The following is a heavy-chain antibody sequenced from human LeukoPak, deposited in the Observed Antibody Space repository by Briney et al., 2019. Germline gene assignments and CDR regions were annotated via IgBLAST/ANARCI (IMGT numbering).Heavy chain of an antibody. CDR1: GLTFSSYW. V-gene: IGHV3-7*01. CDR3: ARDYDSSGYYSFDS. CDR2: IKQDGSEK. Sequence: GGSLRLSCAASGLTFSSYWMSWVRQAPGKGLEWVANIKQDGSEKYYVDSVKGRFTISRDNAKNSLYLQMNSLRAEDTAVYYCARDYDSSGYYSFDSWGQGTLVTVSS. J-gene: IGHJ4*02. D-gene: IGHD3-22*01.